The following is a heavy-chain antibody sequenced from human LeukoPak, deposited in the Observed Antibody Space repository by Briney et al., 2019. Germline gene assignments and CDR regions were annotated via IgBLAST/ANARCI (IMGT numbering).Heavy chain of an antibody. CDR3: THRILNYYDSSGYDY. CDR2: IRSKANSYAT. D-gene: IGHD3-22*01. CDR1: GFTFSGSA. Sequence: GGSLRLSCAASGFTFSGSAMHWVRQASGKGLEWVGRIRSKANSYATAYAASVKGRFTISRDDSKNTAYLQMNSLKTEDTAVYYCTHRILNYYDSSGYDYWGQGTLVTVSS. V-gene: IGHV3-73*01. J-gene: IGHJ4*02.